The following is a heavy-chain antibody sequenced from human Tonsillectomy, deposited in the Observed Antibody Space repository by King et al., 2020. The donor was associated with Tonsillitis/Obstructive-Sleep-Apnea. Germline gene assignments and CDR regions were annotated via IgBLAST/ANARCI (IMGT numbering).Heavy chain of an antibody. CDR2: ISSGGSTI. CDR3: ARENYGDYTMGAFDI. CDR1: GFTFIGYE. J-gene: IGHJ3*02. D-gene: IGHD4-17*01. Sequence: QLVQSGGGWVRPGGSLRVSCAASGFTFIGYERNWVGQAQGRGRGWVSYISSGGSTIYYVDSVRGRFTISRDNAKNSLYLQMNSLRADDTAVYYCARENYGDYTMGAFDIWGQGTMVAVSS. V-gene: IGHV3-48*03.